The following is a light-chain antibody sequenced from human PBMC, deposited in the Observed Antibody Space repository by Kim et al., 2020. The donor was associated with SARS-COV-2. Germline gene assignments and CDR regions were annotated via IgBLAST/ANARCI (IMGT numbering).Light chain of an antibody. Sequence: QTATLTCSGSSKTVGYEGAAWLQQYQGPPPKLLFDRYNNRASGISERLSASRSGNTASLTITGLQPEDEADYYCSAWDSTLNAWVFGGGTQLTVL. J-gene: IGLJ3*02. CDR2: RYN. CDR3: SAWDSTLNAWV. CDR1: SKTVGYEG. V-gene: IGLV10-54*01.